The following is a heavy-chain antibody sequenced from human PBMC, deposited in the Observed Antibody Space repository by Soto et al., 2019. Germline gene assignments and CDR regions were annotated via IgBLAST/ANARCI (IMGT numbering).Heavy chain of an antibody. J-gene: IGHJ6*02. CDR2: ISDDGTNK. D-gene: IGHD2-21*02. V-gene: IGHV3-30*03. Sequence: GGSLRLSCAASGFNFRSYGMSWVRQAPGKGLEWVAVISDDGTNKDYADSVKGRFTISRDNSKNTLYLRMNSLRAEDTAVYYCARDHLILPAHDFFYGSDVWGRGATVTVSS. CDR3: ARDHLILPAHDFFYGSDV. CDR1: GFNFRSYG.